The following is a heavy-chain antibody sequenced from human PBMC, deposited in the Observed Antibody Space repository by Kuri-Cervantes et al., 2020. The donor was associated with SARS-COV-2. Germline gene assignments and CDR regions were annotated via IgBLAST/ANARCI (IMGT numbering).Heavy chain of an antibody. D-gene: IGHD4-11*01. Sequence: ETLSLTCAASGFTFGSYTMNWVRQAPGKGLEWLSSISGSSSFISYADSVEGRFTVSRDNAKNSLYLQIHSLRAEDTAVYYCVRVNDYSLYEPWDYWGQGTLVTVSS. J-gene: IGHJ4*02. CDR1: GFTFGSYT. CDR2: ISGSSSFI. V-gene: IGHV3-21*01. CDR3: VRVNDYSLYEPWDY.